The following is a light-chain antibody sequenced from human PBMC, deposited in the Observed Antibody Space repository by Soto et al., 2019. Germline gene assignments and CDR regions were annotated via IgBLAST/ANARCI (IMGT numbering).Light chain of an antibody. J-gene: IGKJ2*01. V-gene: IGKV3-20*01. CDR2: GAS. Sequence: EIVLTQSPGTLSLSPGERATPSCRASQSVSSSYLAWYQQKPGQAPRRLIYGASSRATGIPDRFSGSGSGTDFTLTISRLEPEDFAVYYCQQYGSSPPNTFGQGTKLEIK. CDR3: QQYGSSPPNT. CDR1: QSVSSSY.